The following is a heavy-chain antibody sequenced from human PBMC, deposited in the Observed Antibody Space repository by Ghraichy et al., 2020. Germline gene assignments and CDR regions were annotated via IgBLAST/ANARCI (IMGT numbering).Heavy chain of an antibody. CDR3: ARDRGPNFLDY. V-gene: IGHV3-7*01. D-gene: IGHD1-1*01. Sequence: GSLRLSCADSGFTFSRYWMSWVRQAPGKGLEWVANIKQDGSEKYYVDSVKGRFTISRDNTKSSLYLQMNSLRAEDTAVYYCARDRGPNFLDYWRQGTLVIVSA. CDR2: IKQDGSEK. CDR1: GFTFSRYW. J-gene: IGHJ4*02.